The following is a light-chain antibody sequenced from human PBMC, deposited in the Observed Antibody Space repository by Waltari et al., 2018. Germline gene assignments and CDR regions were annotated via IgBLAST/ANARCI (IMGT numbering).Light chain of an antibody. CDR2: DVS. CDR1: ESVRSY. Sequence: EIVLTQSPATLSLSPGEGATLSCRASESVRSYLAWYQQKPGQAPRLLIYDVSNRASGIPARFSGSGSGTDISLSISSLEPEDFAVYYCQQRHNWPLTFGGGTKVEIK. V-gene: IGKV3-11*01. CDR3: QQRHNWPLT. J-gene: IGKJ4*01.